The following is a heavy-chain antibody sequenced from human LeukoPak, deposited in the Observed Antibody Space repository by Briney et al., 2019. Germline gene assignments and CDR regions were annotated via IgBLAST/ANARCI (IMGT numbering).Heavy chain of an antibody. V-gene: IGHV3-30*02. CDR3: TKFSLRGTYSFDH. Sequence: GGSLRLSCAASGFSFSVYAMHWVRQAQGKGLEWVAFIRNDGSNENYADSVKGRFTISRDNSKNILYLQINSLRVEDTAVYFCTKFSLRGTYSFDHWGQGTLVTVSS. J-gene: IGHJ4*02. CDR1: GFSFSVYA. CDR2: IRNDGSNE. D-gene: IGHD1-26*01.